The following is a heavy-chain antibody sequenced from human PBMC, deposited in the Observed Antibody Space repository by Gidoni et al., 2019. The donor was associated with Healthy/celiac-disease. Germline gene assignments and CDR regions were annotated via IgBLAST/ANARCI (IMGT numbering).Heavy chain of an antibody. J-gene: IGHJ4*02. CDR3: AQDKSEGGKVVVPALF. Sequence: QVTLRESGPALVKPTQTLTLTCTFSGFSLSTSGMCVSWIRQPPGKALEWLARIDWDDDKYYSTSLKTRLTISKDTSKNQVVLTMTNMDPVDTATYYCAQDKSEGGKVVVPALFWGQGTLVTVSS. D-gene: IGHD2-2*01. V-gene: IGHV2-70*15. CDR1: GFSLSTSGMC. CDR2: IDWDDDK.